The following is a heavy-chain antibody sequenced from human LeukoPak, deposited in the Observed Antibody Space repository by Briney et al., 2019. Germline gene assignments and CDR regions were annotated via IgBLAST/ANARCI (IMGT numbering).Heavy chain of an antibody. Sequence: SETLSLTCTVSGGSISSSNYYWGWIRQPPGKGLEWIGSVYYSGSTHYNPSLKSRVTISVDTSKNQFSLNLTSVTAADTAVYYCARSPALYGGGDYWGQGTLVTVSS. CDR3: ARSPALYGGGDY. CDR1: GGSISSSNYY. J-gene: IGHJ4*02. D-gene: IGHD4/OR15-4a*01. V-gene: IGHV4-39*07. CDR2: VYYSGST.